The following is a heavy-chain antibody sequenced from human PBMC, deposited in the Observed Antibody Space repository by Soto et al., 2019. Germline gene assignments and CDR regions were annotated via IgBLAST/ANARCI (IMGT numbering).Heavy chain of an antibody. Sequence: SETLSLTCTVSGGSISSSSYYWGWIRQPPGKGLEWIGSIYYSGSTYYNPSLKSRVTISVDTSKNQFSLKLSSVTAADTAVYYCARQVMVYALYYMDVWGKGTTVTVSS. CDR1: GGSISSSSYY. CDR3: ARQVMVYALYYMDV. J-gene: IGHJ6*03. CDR2: IYYSGST. D-gene: IGHD2-8*01. V-gene: IGHV4-39*01.